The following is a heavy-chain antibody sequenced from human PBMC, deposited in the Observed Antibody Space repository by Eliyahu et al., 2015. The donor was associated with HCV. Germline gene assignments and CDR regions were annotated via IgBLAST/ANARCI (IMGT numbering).Heavy chain of an antibody. Sequence: QVQLQQWGAGLLKPSETLSLTCAVYGGSFSGYYWSWIRQPPGKGLEWIGEINHSGSTNYNPSLKSRVTISVDTSKNQFSLKLSSVTAADTAVYYCARGVLVAPEHYDYYHPIKYWGQGTLVTVSS. D-gene: IGHD3-16*01. J-gene: IGHJ4*02. CDR3: ARGVLVAPEHYDYYHPIKY. CDR1: GGSFSGYY. V-gene: IGHV4-34*01. CDR2: INHSGST.